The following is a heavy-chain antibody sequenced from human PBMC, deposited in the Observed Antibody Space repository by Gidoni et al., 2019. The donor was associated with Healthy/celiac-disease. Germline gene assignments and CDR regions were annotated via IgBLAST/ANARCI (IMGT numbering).Heavy chain of an antibody. Sequence: EVQLVQSGAEVKKPGESLKISCKGSGYSFTSYWIGWVRQMPGKGLEWMWIIYPGDSDTRYSPSFQGQVTISADKSISTAYLQWSSLKASDTAMYYCARCIAARPYYYYYMDVWGKGTTVTVSS. CDR3: ARCIAARPYYYYYMDV. CDR1: GYSFTSYW. V-gene: IGHV5-51*01. J-gene: IGHJ6*03. D-gene: IGHD6-6*01. CDR2: IYPGDSDT.